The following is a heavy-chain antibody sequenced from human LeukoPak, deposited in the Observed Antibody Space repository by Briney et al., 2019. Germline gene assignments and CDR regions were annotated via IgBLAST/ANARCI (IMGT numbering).Heavy chain of an antibody. V-gene: IGHV3-23*01. J-gene: IGHJ3*02. CDR3: ATRNSGRAFDI. CDR1: GFTSGSSFSVYG. D-gene: IGHD4-23*01. CDR2: VSGGGGTT. Sequence: PGGSLRLSCAASGFTSGSSFSVYGMHWVRQAPGEGLEWVSGVSGGGGTTYYADSAKGRFTISRDNSKNTLYLQMNSLRAEDTAVYYCATRNSGRAFDIWGQGTMVTVSS.